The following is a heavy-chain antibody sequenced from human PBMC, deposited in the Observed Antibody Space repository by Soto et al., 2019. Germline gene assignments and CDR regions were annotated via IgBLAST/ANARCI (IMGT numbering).Heavy chain of an antibody. CDR1: GFTFSSYS. D-gene: IGHD3-9*01. CDR2: ISSSSSYI. Sequence: EVQLVESGGGLVKPGGSLRLSCAASGFTFSSYSMNWVRQAPGKGLEWVSSISSSSSYIYYADSVKGRFTISRDNAKNTLYRQMNSLRAEDTAVYYCARDGGFDILAGLYSARYDFDYWGQGTLVTVSS. J-gene: IGHJ4*02. V-gene: IGHV3-21*01. CDR3: ARDGGFDILAGLYSARYDFDY.